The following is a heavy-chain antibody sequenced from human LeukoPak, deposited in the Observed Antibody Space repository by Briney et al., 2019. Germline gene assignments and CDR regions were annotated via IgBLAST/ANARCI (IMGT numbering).Heavy chain of an antibody. Sequence: GGSLRLSCAASGFTFSGSAMHWVRQASGKGLEWVGRIRSKANSYATAYAASVKGRFTNSRDDSKNTAYLQMNSLKTEDTAVYYCTRSNQLLKYFQHWGQGTLVTVSS. CDR3: TRSNQLLKYFQH. V-gene: IGHV3-73*01. CDR2: IRSKANSYAT. D-gene: IGHD2-2*01. CDR1: GFTFSGSA. J-gene: IGHJ1*01.